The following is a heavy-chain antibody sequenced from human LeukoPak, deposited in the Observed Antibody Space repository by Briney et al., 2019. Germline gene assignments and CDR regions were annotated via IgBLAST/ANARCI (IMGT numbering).Heavy chain of an antibody. CDR2: IIPMFGTV. Sequence: GASVKVSCKASGYTFTTYAMNWVRQAPGQGLEWMGGIIPMFGTVNYAQKFQGRVTITTDESTRTAYMELSSLRSEDTAVYYCARSANRGDYFDYWGQGTLVTVSS. J-gene: IGHJ4*02. D-gene: IGHD1-14*01. CDR1: GYTFTTYA. CDR3: ARSANRGDYFDY. V-gene: IGHV1-69*05.